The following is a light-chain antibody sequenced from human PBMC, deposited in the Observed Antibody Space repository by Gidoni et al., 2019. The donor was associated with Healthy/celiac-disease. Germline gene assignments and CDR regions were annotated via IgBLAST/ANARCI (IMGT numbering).Light chain of an antibody. CDR3: QQYNSYSWT. Sequence: DIQITQSPSTLSASVGDRVTITCRASQSISSWLAWYQQKPGKAPKLLIYDASSLESGVPSMFSCSGSGTVFTLTISILQPDDFATYFCQQYNSYSWTFGQGTKVEIK. CDR1: QSISSW. J-gene: IGKJ1*01. CDR2: DAS. V-gene: IGKV1-5*01.